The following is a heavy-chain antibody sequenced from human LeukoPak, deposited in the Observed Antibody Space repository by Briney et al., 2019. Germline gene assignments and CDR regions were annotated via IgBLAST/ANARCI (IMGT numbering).Heavy chain of an antibody. Sequence: SETLSLTCAVYGGSFGDYSWSWIRQPPGKGLEWIGEINHSGSTNYNPSLKSRVTISVDTSKNQFSLKLSSVTAADTAVYYCARRGQQLPHDAFDIWGHGTMVTVSS. CDR1: GGSFGDYS. V-gene: IGHV4-34*01. J-gene: IGHJ3*02. D-gene: IGHD6-13*01. CDR2: INHSGST. CDR3: ARRGQQLPHDAFDI.